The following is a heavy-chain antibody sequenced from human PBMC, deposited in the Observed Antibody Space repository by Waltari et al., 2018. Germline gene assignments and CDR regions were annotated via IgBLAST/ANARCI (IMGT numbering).Heavy chain of an antibody. Sequence: QLQLQESGPGLVKPSETLSLTCTVSGGSISSSSYYWGWIRQPPGKGLEWIGSIYYSGSTDYNPSLKSRVTISVDTSKNQFSLKLSSVTAADTAVYYCVVYAVVVPAAIPDYWGQGTLVTVSS. CDR2: IYYSGST. CDR3: VVYAVVVPAAIPDY. J-gene: IGHJ4*02. D-gene: IGHD2-2*02. CDR1: GGSISSSSYY. V-gene: IGHV4-39*07.